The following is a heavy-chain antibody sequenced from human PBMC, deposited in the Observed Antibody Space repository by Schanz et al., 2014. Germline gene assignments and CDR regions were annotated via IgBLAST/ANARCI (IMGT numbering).Heavy chain of an antibody. CDR3: ARVLGGDEGLDQ. J-gene: IGHJ4*02. D-gene: IGHD4-17*01. CDR1: GFTFSRYW. Sequence: EVQLVESGGGLVQPGGSLRLCCVASGFTFSRYWMTWVRQAPGKGLEWVANRKQDGSAKNYVDSVKGRFTISRDNPKNSLWLQMNSLRAEDTALYYCARVLGGDEGLDQWGQGTLVTVSS. V-gene: IGHV3-7*01. CDR2: RKQDGSAK.